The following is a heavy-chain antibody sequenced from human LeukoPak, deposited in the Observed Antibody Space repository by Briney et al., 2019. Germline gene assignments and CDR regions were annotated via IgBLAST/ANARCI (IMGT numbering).Heavy chain of an antibody. V-gene: IGHV4-39*01. D-gene: IGHD3-22*01. J-gene: IGHJ4*02. Sequence: SETLSLICTVSGGSISSSSYYWGWIRQPPGKGLEWIGSIYYSGSTYYNPSLKSRVTISVDTSKNQFSLKLSSVTAADTAVYYCARVPAGSSGIVDYWGQGTLVTVSS. CDR1: GGSISSSSYY. CDR2: IYYSGST. CDR3: ARVPAGSSGIVDY.